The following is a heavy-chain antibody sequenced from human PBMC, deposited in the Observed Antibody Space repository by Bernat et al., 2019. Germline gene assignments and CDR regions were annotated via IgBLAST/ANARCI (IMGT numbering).Heavy chain of an antibody. D-gene: IGHD3-10*01. V-gene: IGHV1-24*01. J-gene: IGHJ4*02. CDR2: FDPEDGET. CDR1: GYTLTELS. CDR3: ATDAEGAVGCDFDY. Sequence: QVQLVQSGAEVKKPGASVKVSCKVSGYTLTELSMHWVRQAPGKGLEWMGGFDPEDGETIYAQKFQGRVTMTEEPSTDTAYMELRSLRSEDTAVYYCATDAEGAVGCDFDYRGQGNLVTVSS.